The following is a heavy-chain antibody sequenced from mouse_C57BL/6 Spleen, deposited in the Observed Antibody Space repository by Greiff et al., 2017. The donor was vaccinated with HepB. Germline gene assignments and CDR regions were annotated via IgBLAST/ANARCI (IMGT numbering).Heavy chain of an antibody. CDR1: GFSLTSYG. Sequence: VQLQQSGPGLVQPSQSLSITCTVSGFSLTSYGVHWVRQSPGKGLEWLGVIWSGGSTDYNAAFISRLSISKDNSKSQVFFKMNSLQADDTAIYYCARNRDYLYAMDYWGQGTSVTVSS. J-gene: IGHJ4*01. V-gene: IGHV2-2*01. D-gene: IGHD5-5*01. CDR2: IWSGGST. CDR3: ARNRDYLYAMDY.